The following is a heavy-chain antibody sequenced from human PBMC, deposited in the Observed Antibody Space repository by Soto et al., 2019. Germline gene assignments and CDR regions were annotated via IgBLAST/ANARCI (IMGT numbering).Heavy chain of an antibody. CDR1: GYTFTGYY. D-gene: IGHD6-19*01. J-gene: IGHJ4*02. Sequence: ASVKVSCKASGYTFTGYYMHWVRQAPGQGLEWMGWINPNSGGTNYAQKFQGWVTMTRDTSISTAYMELSRLRSDDTAVYYCARGPVEGSGWYEYWGQGTLVTVSS. CDR2: INPNSGGT. V-gene: IGHV1-2*04. CDR3: ARGPVEGSGWYEY.